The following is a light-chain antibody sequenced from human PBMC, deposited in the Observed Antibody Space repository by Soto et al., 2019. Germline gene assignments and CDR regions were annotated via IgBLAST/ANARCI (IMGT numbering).Light chain of an antibody. Sequence: EIVMTQSPATLSVSPGDRATLSCSASQSVSSTLAWYQQKPGQPHRLLIYGASTRDTGIPARFSGSGSGTEFTLTIISLQSEDFAVYYCQQYNTWRRYTFGQGTKLELK. CDR2: GAS. J-gene: IGKJ2*01. V-gene: IGKV3-15*01. CDR3: QQYNTWRRYT. CDR1: QSVSST.